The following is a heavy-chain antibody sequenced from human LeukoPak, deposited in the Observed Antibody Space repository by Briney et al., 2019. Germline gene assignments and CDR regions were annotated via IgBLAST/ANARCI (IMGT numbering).Heavy chain of an antibody. D-gene: IGHD3-10*01. Sequence: SQTLSLTCAVSGGSISSGGYSWSWIRQPPGKGLEWIGYIYHSGSTYYNPSLKSRVTISVDRSKNQFSLKLGSVTAADTAVYYCARGEMVRGVINPWGQGTLVTVSS. CDR2: IYHSGST. CDR3: ARGEMVRGVINP. J-gene: IGHJ5*02. V-gene: IGHV4-30-2*01. CDR1: GGSISSGGYS.